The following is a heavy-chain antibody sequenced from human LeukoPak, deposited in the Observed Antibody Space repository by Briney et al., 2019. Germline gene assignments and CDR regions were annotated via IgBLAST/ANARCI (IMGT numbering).Heavy chain of an antibody. V-gene: IGHV1-18*01. CDR1: GYTFTNYG. CDR3: AIDGAVLQYFAESSDDFDM. Sequence: ASVRVSCKASGYTFTNYGISWVRQAPGQGLECMGWISPYNGKTNFAQKVQGRISLTTDTSTRTAYMELRSLKSDDTAVYCCAIDGAVLQYFAESSDDFDMRGQGKKVTVSS. J-gene: IGHJ3*02. D-gene: IGHD3-9*01. CDR2: ISPYNGKT.